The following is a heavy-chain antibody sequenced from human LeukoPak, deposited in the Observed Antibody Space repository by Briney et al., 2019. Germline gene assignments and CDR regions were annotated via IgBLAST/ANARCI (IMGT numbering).Heavy chain of an antibody. V-gene: IGHV1-2*06. CDR1: GYTFTGYY. D-gene: IGHD3-22*01. CDR3: ARVYYDSSGSLFDP. J-gene: IGHJ5*02. Sequence: ASVKVSCKASGYTFTGYYMHWVRQAPGQGLEWMGRTNPNSGGTNYAQKFQGRVTMTRDTSISTAYMELSRLRSDDTAVYYCARVYYDSSGSLFDPWGQGTLVTVSS. CDR2: TNPNSGGT.